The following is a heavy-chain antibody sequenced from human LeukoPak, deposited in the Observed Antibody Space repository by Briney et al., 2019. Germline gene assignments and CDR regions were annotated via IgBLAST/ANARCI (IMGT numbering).Heavy chain of an antibody. Sequence: GGSLRLSCAASGFTFSTNDMTWVRQAPGKGLEWVSFINGSGGSTYYADSVTRRITTTRDITNKTLSLQMNRLRGEATAVYYCTTIAALDYWGQGTLVTVSS. V-gene: IGHV3-23*01. D-gene: IGHD6-13*01. CDR2: INGSGGST. CDR1: GFTFSTND. CDR3: TTIAALDY. J-gene: IGHJ4*02.